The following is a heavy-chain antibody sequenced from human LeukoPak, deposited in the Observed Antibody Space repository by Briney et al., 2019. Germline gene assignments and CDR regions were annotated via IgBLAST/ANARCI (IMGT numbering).Heavy chain of an antibody. CDR3: ARGNMGRLNYYVLDL. Sequence: VASVKVSCKASGGTFSAFLLSWVRQAPGQGLDWMGRIIPILGMVNYARKFQGRVTITADTSTRTVYMELSGLTSEDTAVYYCARGNMGRLNYYVLDLWGQGTTVIVSS. J-gene: IGHJ6*02. CDR2: IIPILGMV. CDR1: GGTFSAFL. D-gene: IGHD3-10*01. V-gene: IGHV1-69*04.